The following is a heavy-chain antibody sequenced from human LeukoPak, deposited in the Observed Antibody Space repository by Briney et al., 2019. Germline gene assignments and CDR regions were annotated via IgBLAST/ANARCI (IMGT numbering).Heavy chain of an antibody. V-gene: IGHV4-39*07. J-gene: IGHJ4*02. Sequence: SETLSLTCTVSGGSISSSSYYWGWIRQPPGKGLGWIGSIYHSGSTYYNPSLKSRVTISVDTSKNQFSLKLSSVTAADTAVSYCARLAGAADYWGQGTLVTVSS. CDR1: GGSISSSSYY. CDR3: ARLAGAADY. CDR2: IYHSGST.